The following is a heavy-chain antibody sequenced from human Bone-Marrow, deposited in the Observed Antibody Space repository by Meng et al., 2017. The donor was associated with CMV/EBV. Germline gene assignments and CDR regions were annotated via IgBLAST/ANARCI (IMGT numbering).Heavy chain of an antibody. D-gene: IGHD2-2*01. J-gene: IGHJ6*02. CDR1: GYTFTSYY. CDR3: ARDMGNCSSTSCKTSYYYYGMDV. V-gene: IGHV1-46*01. Sequence: ASVKVSCKASGYTFTSYYMHWVRQAPGQGLEWMGIINPSGGSTSYAQKFQGRVTMTRDTSTSTVYMELSSLRSGDTAVYYCARDMGNCSSTSCKTSYYYYGMDVWGQGTTATVSS. CDR2: INPSGGST.